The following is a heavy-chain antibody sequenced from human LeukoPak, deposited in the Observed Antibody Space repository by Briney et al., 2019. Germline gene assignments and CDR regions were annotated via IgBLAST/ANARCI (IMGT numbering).Heavy chain of an antibody. CDR3: ATNIAAAGTYYYYYMDV. CDR1: GYTLTELS. J-gene: IGHJ6*03. V-gene: IGHV1-24*01. D-gene: IGHD6-13*01. CDR2: FDPEDGET. Sequence: ASVKVSCKVSGYTLTELSMHWVRQAPGKGLEWMGGFDPEDGETIYAQKFQGRVTMTEDTSTDTAYMELSSLRSEDTAVYYCATNIAAAGTYYYYYMDVWGKGTTVTVSS.